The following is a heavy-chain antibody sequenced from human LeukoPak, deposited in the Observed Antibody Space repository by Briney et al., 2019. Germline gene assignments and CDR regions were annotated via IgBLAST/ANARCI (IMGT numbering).Heavy chain of an antibody. CDR2: TRDDGSKN. CDR1: GFNFRNYG. V-gene: IGHV3-30*02. Sequence: GGSLTLSCAASGFNFRNYGMHWVRQAPGKGLEWVAYTRDDGSKNWYGDSVKGRFTISRDNSKSTLSLQMNSLRGEDTAVYYCANGDCRGGRCSSGAYWGQGTLVTVSS. CDR3: ANGDCRGGRCSSGAY. D-gene: IGHD2-15*01. J-gene: IGHJ4*02.